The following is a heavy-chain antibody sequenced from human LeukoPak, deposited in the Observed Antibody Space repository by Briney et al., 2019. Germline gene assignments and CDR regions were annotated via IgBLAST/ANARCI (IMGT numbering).Heavy chain of an antibody. CDR3: ARGDPCITTFAVPYCPFAS. D-gene: IGHD3-3*01. V-gene: IGHV3-21*01. Sequence: GGSLRLSCAASGFIFSRYSMNWVRQAPGKGLEWVSFISSSSSYIYYADSVKGRFTISRENAKNSLYMQMNSLRAEETGLYYCARGDPCITTFAVPYCPFASWGQGTLVTVSS. J-gene: IGHJ4*02. CDR2: ISSSSSYI. CDR1: GFIFSRYS.